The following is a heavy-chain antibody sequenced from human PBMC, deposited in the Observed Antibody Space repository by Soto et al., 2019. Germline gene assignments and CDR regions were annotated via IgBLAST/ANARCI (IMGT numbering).Heavy chain of an antibody. D-gene: IGHD6-13*01. CDR2: IVVGSGNT. V-gene: IGHV1-58*01. J-gene: IGHJ6*02. CDR3: AAEIRDEAAGTMDV. CDR1: GFTFTSSA. Sequence: SVKVSCKASGFTFTSSAVQWVRQARGQRLEWIGWIVVGSGNTNYAQKFQERVTITRDMSTSTAYMELRSLRSEDTAVYYCAAEIRDEAAGTMDVWGQGTTVTVSS.